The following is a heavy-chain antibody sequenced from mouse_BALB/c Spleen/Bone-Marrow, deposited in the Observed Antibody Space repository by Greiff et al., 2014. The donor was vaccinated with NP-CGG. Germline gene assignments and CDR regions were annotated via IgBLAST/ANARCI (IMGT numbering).Heavy chain of an antibody. CDR1: GFTFSSFG. CDR3: TRGGNWEDFDY. CDR2: ISSGSSTI. J-gene: IGHJ2*01. Sequence: DVQPVESGGGLVQPGGSRKLSCAASGFTFSSFGMHWVRQAPERGLEWVAYISSGSSTIFYADTVKGRFTISRDNPKNTLFLQMTSLRSEDTAMYYCTRGGNWEDFDYWGQGTTLTVSS. D-gene: IGHD4-1*01. V-gene: IGHV5-17*02.